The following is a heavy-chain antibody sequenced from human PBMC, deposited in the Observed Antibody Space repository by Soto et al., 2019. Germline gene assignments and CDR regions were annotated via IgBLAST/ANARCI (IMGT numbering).Heavy chain of an antibody. J-gene: IGHJ4*02. Sequence: QVQLVESGGGVVQPGKSLSLSCAASGFTFSSYAMHWVRQAPGKGLEWVALIWSDGSKQDYADSVKGRFPISRDNSKSTLYLQMTSLKAEDTAVYYCAGLAYYLDYWGQGSLVTVSS. CDR2: IWSDGSKQ. V-gene: IGHV3-33*01. CDR1: GFTFSSYA. D-gene: IGHD3-16*01. CDR3: AGLAYYLDY.